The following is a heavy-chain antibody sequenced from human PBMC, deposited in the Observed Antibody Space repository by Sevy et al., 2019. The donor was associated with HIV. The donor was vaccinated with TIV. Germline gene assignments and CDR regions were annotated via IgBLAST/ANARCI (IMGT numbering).Heavy chain of an antibody. CDR1: GFTFSSYW. V-gene: IGHV3-7*01. D-gene: IGHD3-10*01. Sequence: GGSLRLSCAASGFTFSSYWMSWVRQAPGKGLEWVANIKQDGSEKYYVDSVKGRFTISRDNAKNSLYLQMNSLRAEDTAVYYCARSLDYSGSGRRPQGTFEFDPWGQGTLVTVSS. J-gene: IGHJ5*02. CDR2: IKQDGSEK. CDR3: ARSLDYSGSGRRPQGTFEFDP.